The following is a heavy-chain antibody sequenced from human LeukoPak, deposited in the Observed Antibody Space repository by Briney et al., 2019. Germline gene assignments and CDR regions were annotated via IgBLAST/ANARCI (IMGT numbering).Heavy chain of an antibody. CDR3: ARDSPIYGSVFNWFDP. V-gene: IGHV3-7*01. CDR1: GFTFSSYW. J-gene: IGHJ5*02. CDR2: IKQDGSEK. D-gene: IGHD3-10*01. Sequence: XXSCAASGFTFSSYWMSWVRQAPGKGLEWVANIKQDGSEKYYVDSVKGRFTISRDNAKNSLYLQMNSLRAEDTAVYYCARDSPIYGSVFNWFDPWGQGTLVTVSS.